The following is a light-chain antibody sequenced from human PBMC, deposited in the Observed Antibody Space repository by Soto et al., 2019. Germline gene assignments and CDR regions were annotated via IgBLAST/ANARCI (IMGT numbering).Light chain of an antibody. CDR3: QQYDSYSLRT. CDR2: KAS. J-gene: IGKJ1*01. CDR1: QTITTS. Sequence: DIQMTQSPSTLSASVGDRVTITCRASQTITTSLAWYQQKPGKAPKLLIYKASSLESGVPSRFSGSGYGTEFTLTISSLQPDDFATYYCQQYDSYSLRTFGQGPSVEI. V-gene: IGKV1-5*03.